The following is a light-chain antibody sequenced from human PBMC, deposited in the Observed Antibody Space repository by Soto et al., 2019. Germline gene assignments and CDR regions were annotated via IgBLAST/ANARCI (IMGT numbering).Light chain of an antibody. CDR3: QKYDRPPRT. CDR2: GAS. J-gene: IGKJ1*01. V-gene: IGKV1-27*01. CDR1: QDISDH. Sequence: DFPMTQSPSSLSASVGDRVTITCRASQDISDHLAWYQHKPGKVPELLIYGASTLQSGVPSRFSGGGSGTDFTLTSSSLQPEDVATYYCQKYDRPPRTFGQGTKVELK.